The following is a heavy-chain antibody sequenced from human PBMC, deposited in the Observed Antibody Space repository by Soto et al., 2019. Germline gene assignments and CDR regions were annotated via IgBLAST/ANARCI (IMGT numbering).Heavy chain of an antibody. V-gene: IGHV3-21*01. Sequence: EVQLVESGGGLVKPGGFLRLSCAASGFTFNTYDMNWVRQAPGKGLKWVSSITASSAYIYYADSVRGRITISRDNPKNSLSLQLPSLRAEATAVYYCVTSGTARLLRHSWFDTWGQGTVVTVSS. CDR1: GFTFNTYD. CDR2: ITASSAYI. D-gene: IGHD2-21*01. J-gene: IGHJ5*02. CDR3: VTSGTARLLRHSWFDT.